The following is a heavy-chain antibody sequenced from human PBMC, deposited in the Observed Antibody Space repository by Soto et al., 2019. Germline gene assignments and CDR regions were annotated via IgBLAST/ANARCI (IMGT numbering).Heavy chain of an antibody. V-gene: IGHV3-30*04. CDR1: GFTFSSYA. Sequence: PGGSLRLSCAASGFTFSSYAMRWVRQAPGKGLEWVAVISYDGRNKYYADSVKGRFTISRDNSKNTLYLQMNSLRAEDTAVYYCAREIERLLGYWGQGTLVTVS. D-gene: IGHD3-3*01. CDR3: AREIERLLGY. CDR2: ISYDGRNK. J-gene: IGHJ4*02.